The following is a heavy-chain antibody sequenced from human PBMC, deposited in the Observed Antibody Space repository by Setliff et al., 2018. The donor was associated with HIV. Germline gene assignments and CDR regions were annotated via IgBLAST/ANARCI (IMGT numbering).Heavy chain of an antibody. Sequence: PGGSLRLSCVASGLDIGDYWMTWVRQAPGKGLEWVANINPDGNERYYMESLQGRFTISRDNIQNSLLLQMNSLTADDAAVYYCARVVGIVPGATDYFDYWGQGTLVTVSS. V-gene: IGHV3-7*03. J-gene: IGHJ4*02. CDR2: INPDGNER. D-gene: IGHD2-2*01. CDR1: GLDIGDYW. CDR3: ARVVGIVPGATDYFDY.